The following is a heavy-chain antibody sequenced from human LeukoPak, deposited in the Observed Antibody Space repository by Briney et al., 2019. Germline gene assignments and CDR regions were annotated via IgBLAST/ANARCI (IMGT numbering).Heavy chain of an antibody. CDR2: ISGSGGST. D-gene: IGHD4-11*01. CDR3: AKGGFMTTDFDP. CDR1: GFTFSSYA. J-gene: IGHJ5*02. V-gene: IGHV3-23*01. Sequence: GGSLRLSCAASGFTFSSYAMSWVRQAPGKGLESVSAISGSGGSTYYTDSVKGRFTISRDNSKNTLYLQMNSQRAEDTAVYYCAKGGFMTTDFDPWGQGTLVTVSS.